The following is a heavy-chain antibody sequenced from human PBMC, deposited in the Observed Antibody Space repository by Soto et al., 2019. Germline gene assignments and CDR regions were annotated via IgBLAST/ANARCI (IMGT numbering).Heavy chain of an antibody. D-gene: IGHD6-13*01. CDR2: IIPIFGTA. Sequence: QVQLVQSGAEVKKPGSSEKFSCKASGGTFSSYAISWVRQAPGQGLEWMGGIIPIFGTANYAQKFQGRVTITADESTSTAYMELSSLRSEDTAVYYCPSESGGTGYSSSWYSDYWGQGTLVTVSS. J-gene: IGHJ4*02. CDR3: PSESGGTGYSSSWYSDY. V-gene: IGHV1-69*12. CDR1: GGTFSSYA.